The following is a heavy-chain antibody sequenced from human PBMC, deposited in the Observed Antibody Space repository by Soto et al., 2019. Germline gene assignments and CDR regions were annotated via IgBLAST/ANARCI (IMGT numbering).Heavy chain of an antibody. J-gene: IGHJ6*02. CDR3: ATDLYQLPTMKYYYYGMDV. Sequence: EVQLVESGGGLVQPGGSLRLSCAASGFTFSNYWMSWVRQAPGKRLEWVANIKEDGSEKYYVDSVKGRVTISRDNAKNSLFLQMNSLRAEDTAVYYCATDLYQLPTMKYYYYGMDVWGQGTTVTVSS. CDR2: IKEDGSEK. CDR1: GFTFSNYW. D-gene: IGHD2-2*01. V-gene: IGHV3-7*03.